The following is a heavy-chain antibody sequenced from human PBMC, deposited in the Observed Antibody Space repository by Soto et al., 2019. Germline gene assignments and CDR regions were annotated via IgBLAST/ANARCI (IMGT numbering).Heavy chain of an antibody. CDR3: AKAPIAVAGSYLHY. V-gene: IGHV3-30*18. Sequence: QVQLVESGGGVVQPGKSLTLSCVVSGFTFSTYGMHWVRQAPGKGLEWVALISYDGTKRYYAASVKGRVTISRDNSKNTIYLEMNSLRADYTAVYYCAKAPIAVAGSYLHYWGQGLRVSASS. CDR1: GFTFSTYG. CDR2: ISYDGTKR. D-gene: IGHD6-19*01. J-gene: IGHJ4*02.